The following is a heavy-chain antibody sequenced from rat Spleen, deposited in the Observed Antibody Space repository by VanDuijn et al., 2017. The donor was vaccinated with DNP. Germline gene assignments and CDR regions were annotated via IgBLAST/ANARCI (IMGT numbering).Heavy chain of an antibody. CDR1: GFIFSDYA. CDR3: ASWAPIAPLSTSNY. J-gene: IGHJ2*01. CDR2: VIYDGRTT. D-gene: IGHD1-2*01. V-gene: IGHV5-17*01. Sequence: EVQLVESGGGLVQPGNSLKLSCAASGFIFSDYAMAWVRRSPKKGLEWVATVIYDGRTTYYRDSVKGRFTISRDNAKSTLYLQMDSLRSEDTATYYCASWAPIAPLSTSNYWGQGVMVTVSS.